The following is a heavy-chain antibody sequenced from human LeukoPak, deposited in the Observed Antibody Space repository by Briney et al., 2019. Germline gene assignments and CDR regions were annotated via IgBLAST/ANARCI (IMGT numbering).Heavy chain of an antibody. CDR2: IYTSGST. CDR3: ARDRYCSSTSCYSAFDY. J-gene: IGHJ4*02. CDR1: GGSISSYY. V-gene: IGHV4-4*07. D-gene: IGHD2-2*01. Sequence: SETLSLTCTVSGGSISSYYWSWIRQPAGKGLEWIGRIYTSGSTNYNPSLKSRVTMSVDTPKNQFSLKLSSVTAADTAVYYCARDRYCSSTSCYSAFDYWGQGTLVTVSS.